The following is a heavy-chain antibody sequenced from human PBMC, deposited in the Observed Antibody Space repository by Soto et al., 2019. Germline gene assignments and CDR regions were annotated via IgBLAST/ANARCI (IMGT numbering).Heavy chain of an antibody. Sequence: QVQLVESGGGVVQPGRSLRLSCAASGFTFSSYGMHWVRQAPGKGLEWVAVISYDGSNKYYADSVKGRFTISRDNSKNTLSLQMNSLRAEDTAVYYCAKDVIGSGSYYSANYYYYGMDVWGQGTTVTVSS. V-gene: IGHV3-30*18. D-gene: IGHD3-10*01. CDR2: ISYDGSNK. CDR1: GFTFSSYG. CDR3: AKDVIGSGSYYSANYYYYGMDV. J-gene: IGHJ6*02.